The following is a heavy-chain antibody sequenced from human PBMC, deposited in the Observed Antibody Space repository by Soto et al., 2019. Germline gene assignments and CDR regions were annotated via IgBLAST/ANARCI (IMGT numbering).Heavy chain of an antibody. CDR2: INAGNGNR. J-gene: IGHJ4*02. V-gene: IGHV1-3*01. Sequence: QVQLVQSGAEVKKPGASVKVSCKASGYTFTSYAMHWVRQAPGQRLEWMGWINAGNGNRKYSQRLQGRVTIASDTSASTGYMELSSLRSEDTAVYYCARDFNWASDYWGQGTLVTVSS. D-gene: IGHD1-1*01. CDR3: ARDFNWASDY. CDR1: GYTFTSYA.